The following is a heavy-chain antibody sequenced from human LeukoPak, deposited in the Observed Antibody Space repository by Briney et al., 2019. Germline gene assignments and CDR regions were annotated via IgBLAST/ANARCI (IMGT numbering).Heavy chain of an antibody. CDR2: IIPIFGTA. Sequence: EASVKVSCKASGYTFTSYGISWVRQAPGQGLEWMGRIIPIFGTANYAQKFQGRVTITADESTSTAYMELSSLRSEDTAVYYCARDGRRWLQLPNPLDYWGQGTLVTVSS. J-gene: IGHJ4*02. CDR3: ARDGRRWLQLPNPLDY. D-gene: IGHD5-24*01. CDR1: GYTFTSYG. V-gene: IGHV1-69*13.